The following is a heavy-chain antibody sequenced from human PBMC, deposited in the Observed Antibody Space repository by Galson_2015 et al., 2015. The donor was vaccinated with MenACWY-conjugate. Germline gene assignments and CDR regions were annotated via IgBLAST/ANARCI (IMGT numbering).Heavy chain of an antibody. V-gene: IGHV3-74*01. CDR3: ARGILGPTTGSKVDY. CDR1: GFTFRSSW. J-gene: IGHJ4*02. CDR2: VNNDGTMT. D-gene: IGHD1-26*01. Sequence: SLRLSCAVSGFTFRSSWMHWVRQDPGKGLVWVSLVNNDGTMTNYADSVKGRFTISRDNDKDTVYLQMNSLRAEDTAVYFCARGILGPTTGSKVDYWGQGTLVTVSS.